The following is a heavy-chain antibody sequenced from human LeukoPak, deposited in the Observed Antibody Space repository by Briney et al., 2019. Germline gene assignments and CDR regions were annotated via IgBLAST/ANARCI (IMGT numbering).Heavy chain of an antibody. J-gene: IGHJ3*02. CDR1: GFTVSSNY. Sequence: PGGSLRLSCAASGFTVSSNYMSWVRQAPGKGLEWVSVIYSGGSTYYADSVKGRFTISRDNSKNTLNLQMNSLRAEDTAVYYCAKDWPSEWQQLPDYDAVDIWGQGTMVTVSS. V-gene: IGHV3-66*01. CDR3: AKDWPSEWQQLPDYDAVDI. CDR2: IYSGGST. D-gene: IGHD6-13*01.